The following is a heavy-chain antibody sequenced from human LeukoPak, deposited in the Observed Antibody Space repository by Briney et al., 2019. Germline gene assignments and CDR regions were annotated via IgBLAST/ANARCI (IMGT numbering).Heavy chain of an antibody. CDR3: ARLGYCSTGSCYSLDC. D-gene: IGHD2-15*01. CDR2: ISSSGKTV. V-gene: IGHV3-48*03. CDR1: GSTFSSYE. Sequence: GGSLRLSCEASGSTFSSYEMNWVRQAPGKGLEWISYISSSGKTVFYADSVKGRFTISRDNAKNSLFLQVNSLRAEDTALYYCARLGYCSTGSCYSLDCWGQGTLVTVSS. J-gene: IGHJ4*02.